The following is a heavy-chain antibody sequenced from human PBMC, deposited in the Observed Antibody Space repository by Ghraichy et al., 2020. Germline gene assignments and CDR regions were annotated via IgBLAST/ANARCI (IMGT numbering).Heavy chain of an antibody. CDR1: GFTFSTFSNYA. J-gene: IGHJ4*02. Sequence: GGSLRLSCAASGFTFSTFSNYAMTWVRQAPGKGLEWVSGISGSGGTTYYADSVKGRFTISRDNSKNTLDLQMNSLRAEDTARYYCARDHGDYVWTFDHWGQGTLVTVSS. CDR3: ARDHGDYVWTFDH. CDR2: ISGSGGTT. V-gene: IGHV3-23*01. D-gene: IGHD4-17*01.